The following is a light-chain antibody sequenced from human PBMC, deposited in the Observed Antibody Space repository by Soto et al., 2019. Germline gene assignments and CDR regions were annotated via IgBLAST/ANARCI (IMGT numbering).Light chain of an antibody. CDR1: QSVSSRY. V-gene: IGKV3-20*01. J-gene: IGKJ1*01. CDR2: GAS. Sequence: VLTQSPGTLSLSPGDRATLSCRASQSVSSRYLAWYQQKPGQAPRLLIYGASSRATGIPDMVSGSVSGTAFTRTSSRLEPEEGAVDDCQQYGSSPRTVGQGTQVDIK. CDR3: QQYGSSPRT.